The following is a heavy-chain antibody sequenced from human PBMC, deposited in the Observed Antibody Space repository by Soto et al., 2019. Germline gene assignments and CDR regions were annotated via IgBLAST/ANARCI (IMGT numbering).Heavy chain of an antibody. V-gene: IGHV3-30*18. D-gene: IGHD3-10*01. Sequence: QVQLVESGGGVVQPGRSLRLSCAASGFTFSSFGMHWVRRAPGKGLEWVAAISNDGNHKYYADSVKGRFTISRDNSIITLYLQMNSLTTDDTAVYHCVQRSYSRYQPLDYWGQGALVTVSS. J-gene: IGHJ4*02. CDR2: ISNDGNHK. CDR3: VQRSYSRYQPLDY. CDR1: GFTFSSFG.